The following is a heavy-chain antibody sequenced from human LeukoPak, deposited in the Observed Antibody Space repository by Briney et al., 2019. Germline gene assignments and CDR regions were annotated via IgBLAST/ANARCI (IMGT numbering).Heavy chain of an antibody. D-gene: IGHD6-13*01. CDR3: TGLPNSSWSTGVDY. V-gene: IGHV3-49*04. CDR1: GLTFSSYS. J-gene: IGHJ4*02. Sequence: GGSLRLSCAASGLTFSSYSMNWVRQAPGKGLEWVGFIRGKGSGGTTEYAASVKGRFTISRDDSKSIAYLQMNSLKTEDTAVYYCTGLPNSSWSTGVDYWGQGTLVTVSS. CDR2: IRGKGSGGTT.